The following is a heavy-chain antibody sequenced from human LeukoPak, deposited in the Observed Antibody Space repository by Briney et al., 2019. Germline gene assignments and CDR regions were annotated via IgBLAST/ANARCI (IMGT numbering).Heavy chain of an antibody. Sequence: ASVKVSCKASGYTFTGYYMHWVRQAPGQGLEWMGWINLNSGGTDYAQKFQGRVTMTRDTSISTAYMELSRLRSDDTAVYYCARASWETVQDYWGQGTLVTVPS. CDR1: GYTFTGYY. J-gene: IGHJ4*02. CDR3: ARASWETVQDY. V-gene: IGHV1-2*02. CDR2: INLNSGGT. D-gene: IGHD4-17*01.